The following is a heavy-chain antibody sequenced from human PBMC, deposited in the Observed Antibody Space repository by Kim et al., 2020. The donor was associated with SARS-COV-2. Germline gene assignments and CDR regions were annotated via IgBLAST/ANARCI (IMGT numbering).Heavy chain of an antibody. J-gene: IGHJ6*02. CDR2: IYYSGST. Sequence: SETLSLTCTVSGCSISSGGYYWSWIRQHPGKGLEWIGYIYYSGSTYYNPSLKSRVTISVDTSKNQFSLKLSSVTAADTAVYYCARDKGDYYDSSGYYYSYYGMDVWGQGTTVTVSS. CDR3: ARDKGDYYDSSGYYYSYYGMDV. V-gene: IGHV4-31*03. D-gene: IGHD3-22*01. CDR1: GCSISSGGYY.